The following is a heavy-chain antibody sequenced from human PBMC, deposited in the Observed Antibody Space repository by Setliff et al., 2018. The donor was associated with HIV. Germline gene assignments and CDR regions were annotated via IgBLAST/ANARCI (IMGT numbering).Heavy chain of an antibody. CDR2: IYYSGRT. CDR1: GDSLSGYY. J-gene: IGHJ6*04. V-gene: IGHV4-59*01. CDR3: ARGWELLPYWALNV. D-gene: IGHD2-15*01. Sequence: SETLSLTCTVSGDSLSGYYWNWIRQPPGKGLEWIGYIYYSGRTDYNPSFRRRASISLDTSKNQFSLKLNSVAAADSAIYYCARGWELLPYWALNVWGKGTTVTVSS.